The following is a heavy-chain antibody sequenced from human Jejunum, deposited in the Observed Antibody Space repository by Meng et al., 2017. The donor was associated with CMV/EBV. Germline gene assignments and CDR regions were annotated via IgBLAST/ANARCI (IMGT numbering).Heavy chain of an antibody. CDR3: ARADGSRYFDL. CDR1: CASVITYS. D-gene: IGHD1-1*01. Sequence: VQWGAAVPGLVNSLEILSVTCTYSCASVITYSWGWTRQHAGKGLEWIGRFFSSGSTNYNPHLGNRVTMSVDTSKNQFSLKLSSLTAADTAVYYCARADGSRYFDLWGQGTLVTVSS. J-gene: IGHJ4*02. CDR2: FFSSGST. V-gene: IGHV4-4*07.